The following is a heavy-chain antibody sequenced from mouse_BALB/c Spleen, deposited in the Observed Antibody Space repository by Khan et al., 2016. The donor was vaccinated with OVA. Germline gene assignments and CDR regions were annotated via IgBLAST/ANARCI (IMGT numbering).Heavy chain of an antibody. CDR1: GYSITSDYA. CDR3: ARVYGEDFDY. D-gene: IGHD1-1*01. CDR2: ISYSGNT. V-gene: IGHV3-2*02. Sequence: VQLKESGPGLVKPSQSLSLICTVTGYSITSDYAWNWIWQFPGNKLEWMGFISYSGNTKYNPSLKSRISITRDTSKNQFFLQLNSVTTEDTATYYCARVYGEDFDYWGQGTTLTVSS. J-gene: IGHJ2*01.